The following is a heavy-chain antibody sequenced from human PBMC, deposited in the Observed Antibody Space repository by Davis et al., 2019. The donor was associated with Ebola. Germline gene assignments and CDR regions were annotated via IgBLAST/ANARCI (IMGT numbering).Heavy chain of an antibody. D-gene: IGHD2-2*01. J-gene: IGHJ4*02. CDR3: ARGYCTSSSCLYFFDY. Sequence: FQGRVTITRDTSASTAYMELSSLRSEDTAVYYCARGYCTSSSCLYFFDYWGQGTLVTVSS. V-gene: IGHV1-3*01.